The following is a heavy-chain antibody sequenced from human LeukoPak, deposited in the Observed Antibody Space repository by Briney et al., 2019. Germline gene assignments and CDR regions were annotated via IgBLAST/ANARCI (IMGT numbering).Heavy chain of an antibody. Sequence: GGSLRLSCAASGFTFSSYAMHWVRQAPGKGLEWVAVISYDGSNKYYADSVKGRFTISRDNSKNTLYLQVNSLRAEDTAVYYCAREIPYYYYGMDVWGQGTTVTVSS. CDR2: ISYDGSNK. J-gene: IGHJ6*02. CDR3: AREIPYYYYGMDV. V-gene: IGHV3-30-3*01. CDR1: GFTFSSYA.